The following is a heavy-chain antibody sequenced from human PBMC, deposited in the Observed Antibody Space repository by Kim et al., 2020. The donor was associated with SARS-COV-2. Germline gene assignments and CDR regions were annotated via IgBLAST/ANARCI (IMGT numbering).Heavy chain of an antibody. D-gene: IGHD2-8*01. V-gene: IGHV3-53*01. CDR2: IYSGGST. CDR3: ARAQVYAIQDY. J-gene: IGHJ4*02. Sequence: GGSLRLSCAASGFTVSSNYMSWVRQAPGKGLEWVSVIYSGGSTYYADSVKGRFTISRDNSKNTLYLQMNSLRAEDTAVYYCARAQVYAIQDYWGQGTLVTVSS. CDR1: GFTVSSNY.